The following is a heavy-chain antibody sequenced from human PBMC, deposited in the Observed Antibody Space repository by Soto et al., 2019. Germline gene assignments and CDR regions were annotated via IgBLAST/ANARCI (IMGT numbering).Heavy chain of an antibody. CDR3: ARASEGSGSYYPN. Sequence: QVPLQESGPGLVKPSQTLSLTCTVSGGSISSGDYYWSWIRQPPGKGLEWIGYIYYSGSTYYNPSLKSRVTISVDTSKNQFSLKLSSVTAADTAVYYCARASEGSGSYYPNWGQGTLVTVSS. J-gene: IGHJ4*02. CDR1: GGSISSGDYY. V-gene: IGHV4-30-4*01. CDR2: IYYSGST. D-gene: IGHD3-10*01.